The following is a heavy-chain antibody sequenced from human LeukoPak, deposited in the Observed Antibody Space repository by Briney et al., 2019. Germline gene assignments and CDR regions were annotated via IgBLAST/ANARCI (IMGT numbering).Heavy chain of an antibody. V-gene: IGHV3-21*01. D-gene: IGHD3-22*01. J-gene: IGHJ3*02. Sequence: GGSLRLSCAASGFTFSSYSMNWVRQAPGKGLEWVSSISSSSSYIYYADSVKGRFTISRDNAKNSLYLQMNSLRAEDTAVYYCARGGYYYDSSGYYRVGAFDIWGQGTMVTVSS. CDR1: GFTFSSYS. CDR3: ARGGYYYDSSGYYRVGAFDI. CDR2: ISSSSSYI.